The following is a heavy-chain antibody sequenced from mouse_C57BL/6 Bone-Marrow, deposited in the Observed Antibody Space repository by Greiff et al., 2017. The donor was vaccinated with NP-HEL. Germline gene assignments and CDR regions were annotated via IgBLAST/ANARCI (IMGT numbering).Heavy chain of an antibody. J-gene: IGHJ2*01. Sequence: QVQLKQSGAELVKPGASVKISCKASGYAFSSYWMNWVKQRPGKGLEWIGQIYPGDGDTNYNGKFKGKATLTADKSSSTAYMQLSSLTSEDSAVYFCARELDSSGPFDYWGQGTTLTVSS. CDR2: IYPGDGDT. CDR3: ARELDSSGPFDY. D-gene: IGHD3-2*02. CDR1: GYAFSSYW. V-gene: IGHV1-80*01.